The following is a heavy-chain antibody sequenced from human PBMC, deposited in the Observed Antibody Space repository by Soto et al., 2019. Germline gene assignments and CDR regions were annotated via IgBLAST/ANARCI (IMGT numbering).Heavy chain of an antibody. V-gene: IGHV4-39*01. Sequence: SETLSLTCTVSGGSISSSSYYWGWIRQPPGKGLEWIGSIYYSGSTYYNPSLKSRVTISVDTSKNQFSLKLSSVTAADTAVYYCARLFRRERGGGGDDGGASQRAFDIWGQGTMVTVSS. CDR1: GGSISSSSYY. D-gene: IGHD1-26*01. J-gene: IGHJ3*02. CDR3: ARLFRRERGGGGDDGGASQRAFDI. CDR2: IYYSGST.